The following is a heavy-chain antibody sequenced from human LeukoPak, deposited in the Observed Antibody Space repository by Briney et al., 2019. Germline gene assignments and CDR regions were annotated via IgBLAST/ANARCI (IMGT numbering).Heavy chain of an antibody. V-gene: IGHV1-18*01. CDR1: GYTFTSYG. J-gene: IGHJ5*02. CDR2: ISAYNGNT. Sequence: ASVKVSCKASGYTFTSYGISWVRQAPGQGLEWMGWISAYNGNTNYAQKLQGRVTMTTDTSTSTAYMELRSLRSEDTAVYYCAYCSSTSCYGGRSWFDPWGQGTLVTVSS. D-gene: IGHD2-2*01. CDR3: AYCSSTSCYGGRSWFDP.